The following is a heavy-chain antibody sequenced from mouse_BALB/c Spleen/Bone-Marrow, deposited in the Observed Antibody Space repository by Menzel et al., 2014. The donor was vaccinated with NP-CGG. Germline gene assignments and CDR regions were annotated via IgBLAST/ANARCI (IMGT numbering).Heavy chain of an antibody. CDR1: GYTFTDYA. Sequence: QVQLQQSGPELVRPGVSVKISCKGSGYTFTDYAMHWVKQSHAKSLEWIGVISTHSGNTNYNQKFKGKATMTVDKSSSTAYMELARLTSEDSAIYYCARGSSPYYYAMDYWGQGTSVTVSS. J-gene: IGHJ4*01. CDR2: ISTHSGNT. V-gene: IGHV1-67*01. CDR3: ARGSSPYYYAMDY. D-gene: IGHD1-1*01.